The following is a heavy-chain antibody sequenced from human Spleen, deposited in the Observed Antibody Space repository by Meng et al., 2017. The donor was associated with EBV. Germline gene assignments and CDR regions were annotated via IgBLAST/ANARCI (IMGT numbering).Heavy chain of an antibody. CDR3: ASESGRGYTPDY. Sequence: GRLGESGARVKSPGSSVKVYCKTAGGPFRDYAISWVRQAPGQGLEWLGGFLPTLGAPNYAQKFHGRVSITADESTSTHYMDLSSLRSEDTAVYYCASESGRGYTPDYWGQGTLVTVSS. CDR1: GGPFRDYA. J-gene: IGHJ4*02. V-gene: IGHV1-69*01. D-gene: IGHD3-10*01. CDR2: FLPTLGAP.